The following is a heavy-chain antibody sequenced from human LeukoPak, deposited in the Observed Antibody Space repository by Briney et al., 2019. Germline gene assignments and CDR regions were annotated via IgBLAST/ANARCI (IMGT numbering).Heavy chain of an antibody. CDR1: GGTFSSYA. J-gene: IGHJ5*02. CDR3: ARDRVEIAAAGTGPGFDP. CDR2: IIPIFGTA. V-gene: IGHV1-69*13. D-gene: IGHD6-13*01. Sequence: ASVKVSCKASGGTFSSYAISWVRQAPGQGLEWTGGIIPIFGTANYAQKFQGRVTITADESTSTAYMELSSLRSEDTAVYYCARDRVEIAAAGTGPGFDPWGQGTLVTVSS.